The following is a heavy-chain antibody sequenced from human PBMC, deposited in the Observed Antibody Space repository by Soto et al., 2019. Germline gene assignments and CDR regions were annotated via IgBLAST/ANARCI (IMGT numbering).Heavy chain of an antibody. J-gene: IGHJ4*02. Sequence: QTGGSLRLSCAASGFSFGRYALSWVRQAPGKGLEWVSTISGSDGKTFYADSVKGRFSISRDTSQSTLYLQMNSLRADDTAMYYCARWSYLDYWGQGTRVTVSS. V-gene: IGHV3-23*01. D-gene: IGHD3-3*01. CDR1: GFSFGRYA. CDR3: ARWSYLDY. CDR2: ISGSDGKT.